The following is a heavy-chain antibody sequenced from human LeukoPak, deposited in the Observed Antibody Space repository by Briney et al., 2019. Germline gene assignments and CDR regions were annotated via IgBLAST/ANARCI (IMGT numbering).Heavy chain of an antibody. D-gene: IGHD3-22*01. V-gene: IGHV3-21*04. CDR1: GASISSGGYY. CDR3: AKDMEDSSGYYSLYYYYGMDV. CDR2: ISSSSSYI. J-gene: IGHJ6*02. Sequence: LSLTCTVSGASISSGGYYWNWVRQAPGKGLEWVSSISSSSSYIYYADSVKGRFTISRDNAKNSLYLQMNSLRAEDTAVYYCAKDMEDSSGYYSLYYYYGMDVWGQGTTVTVSS.